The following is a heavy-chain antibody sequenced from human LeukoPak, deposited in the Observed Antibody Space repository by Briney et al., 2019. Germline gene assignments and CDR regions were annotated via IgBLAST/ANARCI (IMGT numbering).Heavy chain of an antibody. CDR3: ARTRLGAFDI. D-gene: IGHD3-16*01. CDR1: GGSISSGDYY. CDR2: IYYSGST. V-gene: IGHV4-30-4*01. Sequence: SETLSLTCTVSGGSISSGDYYWSWIRQPPGMGLEWIGYIYYSGSTYYNPSLKSRVTISVDTSKNQFSLKLSSVTAADTAVYYCARTRLGAFDIWGQGTMVTVSS. J-gene: IGHJ3*02.